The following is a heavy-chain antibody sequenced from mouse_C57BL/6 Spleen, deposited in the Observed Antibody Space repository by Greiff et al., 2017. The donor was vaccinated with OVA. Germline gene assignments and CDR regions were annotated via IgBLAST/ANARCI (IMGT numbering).Heavy chain of an antibody. V-gene: IGHV1-15*01. CDR3: TGDYGYGVLVDY. D-gene: IGHD2-2*01. Sequence: QVQLQQSGAELVRPGASVTLSCKASGYTFTDYEMHWVKQTPVHGLEWIGAIDPETGGTAYNQKFKGKAILTADKSSSTAYMELRSLTSEDSAVYYCTGDYGYGVLVDYWGQGTTLTVSS. J-gene: IGHJ2*01. CDR2: IDPETGGT. CDR1: GYTFTDYE.